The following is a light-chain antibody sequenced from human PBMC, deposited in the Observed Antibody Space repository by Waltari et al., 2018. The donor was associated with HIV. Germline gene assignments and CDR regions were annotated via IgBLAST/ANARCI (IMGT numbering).Light chain of an antibody. CDR3: AAWDDNLDAAL. CDR1: RSNIGSNA. V-gene: IGLV1-44*01. CDR2: KNN. J-gene: IGLJ2*01. Sequence: HSALTQPPSASGTPGQRVTISCSGGRSNIGSNAVSWYHQVPGTAPKLLIYKNNQRPSGVPDRFSGSKSGTSASLASSGLQSEDEADYFCAAWDDNLDAALFGGGTKLTVL.